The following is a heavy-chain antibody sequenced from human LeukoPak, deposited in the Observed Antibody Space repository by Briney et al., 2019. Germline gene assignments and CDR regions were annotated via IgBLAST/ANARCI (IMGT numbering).Heavy chain of an antibody. CDR3: ARDSGSSGYYSEYFQH. J-gene: IGHJ1*01. Sequence: QPGGSLRLSCAASGFTFSSYAMSWVRQAPGKGLEWVSAISGSGGSTYYADSVKGRFTISRDNSKNTLYLQMNSLRAEDTAVYYCARDSGSSGYYSEYFQHWGQGTLVTVSS. D-gene: IGHD3-22*01. V-gene: IGHV3-23*01. CDR1: GFTFSSYA. CDR2: ISGSGGST.